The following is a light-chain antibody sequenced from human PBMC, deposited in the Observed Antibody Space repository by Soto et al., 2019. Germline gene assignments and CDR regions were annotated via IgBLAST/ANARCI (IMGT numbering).Light chain of an antibody. V-gene: IGKV1-39*01. CDR1: QDISNY. CDR2: AAS. J-gene: IGKJ1*01. CDR3: QQTYSNLWT. Sequence: DIQMTQSPSSLSASVGDRVTITCQASQDISNYLNWYQQKSGTAPKLLIYAASTLHTGVPSRFSGRGSGTDFTLTINNLQREDFADYFCQQTYSNLWTFGQGTKVDI.